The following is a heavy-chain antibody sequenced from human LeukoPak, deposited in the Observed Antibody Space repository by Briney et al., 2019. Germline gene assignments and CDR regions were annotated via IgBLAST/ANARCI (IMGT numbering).Heavy chain of an antibody. D-gene: IGHD6-6*01. CDR3: ARGLSGYASSLGY. J-gene: IGHJ4*02. V-gene: IGHV3-74*01. Sequence: GGSLRLSCAASGFTFSSYWMHWVRQAPGKGLVWVSRINSDGSSTSYADSVRGRFSISRDNAKNTLYLQVNSLRAEDTAVYYCARGLSGYASSLGYWGQGTLVTVSA. CDR2: INSDGSST. CDR1: GFTFSSYW.